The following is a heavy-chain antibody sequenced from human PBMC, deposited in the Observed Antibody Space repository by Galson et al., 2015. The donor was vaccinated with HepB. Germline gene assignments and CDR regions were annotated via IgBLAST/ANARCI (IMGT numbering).Heavy chain of an antibody. D-gene: IGHD2-21*02. CDR1: GGTFSSYT. Sequence: SVKVSCKASGGTFSSYTISWVRQAPGQGLEWMGRIIPILGIANYAQKFQGRVTITADKSTSTAYMELSSLRSEDTAVYYCAREAAYCGGDCYSFDYWGQGALVTVSS. CDR3: AREAAYCGGDCYSFDY. J-gene: IGHJ4*02. V-gene: IGHV1-69*04. CDR2: IIPILGIA.